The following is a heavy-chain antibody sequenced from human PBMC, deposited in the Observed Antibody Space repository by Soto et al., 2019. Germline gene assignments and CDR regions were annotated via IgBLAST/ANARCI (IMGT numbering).Heavy chain of an antibody. D-gene: IGHD5-18*01. J-gene: IGHJ6*02. Sequence: QVQLVQSGAEVKKPGASVKVSCKASGYTFSNYGISWVQQGPGQGLEWMGWISGYNGNTHYEEKVQDRIKMTTDTSTSTTYLELRSLRSDDTAVYFCARDPGFGFGYSYAFAMGVWGQGTTVTVSS. CDR1: GYTFSNYG. CDR2: ISGYNGNT. V-gene: IGHV1-18*01. CDR3: ARDPGFGFGYSYAFAMGV.